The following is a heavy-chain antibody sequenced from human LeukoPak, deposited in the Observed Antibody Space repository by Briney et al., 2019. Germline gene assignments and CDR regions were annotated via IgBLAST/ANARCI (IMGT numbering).Heavy chain of an antibody. V-gene: IGHV3-21*01. CDR2: ISSSSGYI. CDR3: ARGGRDGYNLYFDY. J-gene: IGHJ4*02. D-gene: IGHD5-24*01. CDR1: GFTFSSYS. Sequence: GGSLRLSCAASGFTFSSYSMNWVRQAPGKGLEWVSSISSSSGYIYYADSVKGRFTISRDNAKNSLYLQMNSLRAEDTAVYYCARGGRDGYNLYFDYWGQGTLVTVSS.